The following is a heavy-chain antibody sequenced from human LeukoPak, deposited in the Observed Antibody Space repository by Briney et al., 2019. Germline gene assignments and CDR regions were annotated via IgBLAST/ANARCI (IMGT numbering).Heavy chain of an antibody. CDR2: INPDGDGM. V-gene: IGHV3-7*01. J-gene: IGHJ4*02. CDR3: AAWTDRGYSY. Sequence: GGSLRLSCSASGESVGAYAWNWVRQAPGKGLEWVANINPDGDGMRFVDSVKGRFTMSRDNAQSSLHLQMNSLRVEDTAFYYCAAWTDRGYSYWGQGVLVTVSS. D-gene: IGHD5-12*01. CDR1: GESVGAYA.